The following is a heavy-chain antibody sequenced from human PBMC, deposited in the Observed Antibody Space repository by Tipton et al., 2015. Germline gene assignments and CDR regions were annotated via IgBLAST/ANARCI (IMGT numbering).Heavy chain of an antibody. CDR1: GFSFDDYA. Sequence: SLRLSCAGSGFSFDDYAMHWVRQAPGKGLEWVSSISSRTSYIYYADSVKGRFTISRDNAKNALYLQMNSLRAEDTAVYYCARGGDYDDSSGEFDYWGQGTLVTVSS. D-gene: IGHD3-22*01. CDR2: ISSRTSYI. J-gene: IGHJ4*02. CDR3: ARGGDYDDSSGEFDY. V-gene: IGHV3-21*01.